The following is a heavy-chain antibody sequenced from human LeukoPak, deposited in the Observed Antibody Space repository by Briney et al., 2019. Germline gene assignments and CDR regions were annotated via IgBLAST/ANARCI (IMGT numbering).Heavy chain of an antibody. V-gene: IGHV1-3*01. J-gene: IGHJ4*02. CDR1: GYTFTSYA. CDR3: AIDIVVDFDY. Sequence: ASVKVSCKASGYTFTSYAMHWVRQAPGQRLEWMGWISAGNGNTKYSQKFQGRVTITRDTSASTAYMELSSLRSEDTAVYYCAIDIVVDFDYWGQGTLVTVSS. D-gene: IGHD2-15*01. CDR2: ISAGNGNT.